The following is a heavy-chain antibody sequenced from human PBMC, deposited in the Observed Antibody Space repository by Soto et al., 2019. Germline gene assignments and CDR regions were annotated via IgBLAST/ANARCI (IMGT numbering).Heavy chain of an antibody. Sequence: GXSVKVSCKASGCPFTSYGIIWVRQAPGQGLEWMGWISAYNGNTNYAQKLQGRVTMTTDTSTSTAYMELRSLRSDDTAVYYCARGDYDFWSGYPADAFDIWGQGTMVTVSS. D-gene: IGHD3-3*01. CDR3: ARGDYDFWSGYPADAFDI. CDR2: ISAYNGNT. J-gene: IGHJ3*02. V-gene: IGHV1-18*01. CDR1: GCPFTSYG.